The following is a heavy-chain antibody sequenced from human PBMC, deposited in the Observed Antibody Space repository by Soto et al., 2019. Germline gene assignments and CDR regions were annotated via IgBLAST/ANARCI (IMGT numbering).Heavy chain of an antibody. CDR3: GKTDGVEGQLVDS. CDR2: ISGSGGRI. CDR1: GFTLSNYA. V-gene: IGHV3-23*01. D-gene: IGHD6-6*01. Sequence: EVQLLESGGGLVQPGGYLRLSCAASGFTLSNYAMSWVRQAPGKGLKWDSTISGSGGRIYYADSVKGRFTISRDNSKNTLYLQMSSLRAEDTAGYFFGKTDGVEGQLVDSWGQGTLVTVSS. J-gene: IGHJ4*02.